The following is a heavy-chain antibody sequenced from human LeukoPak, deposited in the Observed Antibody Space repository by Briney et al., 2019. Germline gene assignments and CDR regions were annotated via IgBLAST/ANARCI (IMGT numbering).Heavy chain of an antibody. D-gene: IGHD6-13*01. CDR3: ARALGSSLIDY. V-gene: IGHV3-64*01. J-gene: IGHJ4*02. Sequence: GVLRLSCAASGFTFSSYAMHWVRQAPRKGLEYVSAISSNGGSTYYANSVKGRFTISRDNSKNTLYLQMGSLRAEDMAVYYCARALGSSLIDYWGQGTLVTVSS. CDR1: GFTFSSYA. CDR2: ISSNGGST.